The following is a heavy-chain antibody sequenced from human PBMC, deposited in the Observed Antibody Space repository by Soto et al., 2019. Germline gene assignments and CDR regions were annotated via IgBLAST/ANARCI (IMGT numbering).Heavy chain of an antibody. CDR3: AKWKYSSGLKAFDI. V-gene: IGHV3-9*01. Sequence: EVQLVESGGGLVQPGRSLRLSCAASGFTFDDYAMHWVRQAPGKGLEWVSGISWNSGSIGYADSVKGRFTISRDNAKNGLDLQMNSMRAEDTALYYCAKWKYSSGLKAFDIWGQGTMVTVSS. CDR1: GFTFDDYA. J-gene: IGHJ3*02. CDR2: ISWNSGSI. D-gene: IGHD6-19*01.